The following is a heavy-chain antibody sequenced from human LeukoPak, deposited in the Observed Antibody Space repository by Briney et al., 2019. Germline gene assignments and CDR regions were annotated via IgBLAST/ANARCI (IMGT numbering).Heavy chain of an antibody. D-gene: IGHD3-22*01. Sequence: PGGSLRLSCAASGFTFRTYSMNWVRRAPGKGLEWVSSITSSSTYIYYADSVKGRFTISRDNAKNSLYLQMNSLRAEDTAVYYCARTPEGSGYVPWYFDYWGQGTLVTVSS. J-gene: IGHJ4*02. V-gene: IGHV3-21*01. CDR1: GFTFRTYS. CDR2: ITSSSTYI. CDR3: ARTPEGSGYVPWYFDY.